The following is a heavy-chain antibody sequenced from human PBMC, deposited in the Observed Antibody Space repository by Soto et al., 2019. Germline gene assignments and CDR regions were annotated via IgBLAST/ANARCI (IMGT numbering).Heavy chain of an antibody. V-gene: IGHV3-23*01. CDR2: ISSSGGTT. J-gene: IGHJ4*02. CDR3: ARSYSYAFDY. Sequence: EVQLLESGGGLVQPGGSLRLSCAVSGFTFSSFAMSWVRQAPGKGLEWVSVISSSGGTTYYTDSVKGRFTISRDNSKNTLYLQMNSLSAEDTAVYYCARSYSYAFDYWGQVTLVTVSS. D-gene: IGHD3-16*01. CDR1: GFTFSSFA.